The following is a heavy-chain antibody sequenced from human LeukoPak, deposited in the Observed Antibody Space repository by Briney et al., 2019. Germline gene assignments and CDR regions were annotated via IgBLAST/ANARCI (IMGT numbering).Heavy chain of an antibody. V-gene: IGHV3-23*01. CDR1: GFTFSSYA. CDR3: AKVNTYYGILTGYSPLNCFYP. D-gene: IGHD3-9*01. Sequence: GGSLRLSCAASGFTFSSYAMRWVRQAQGKGLEGVSAISGSGGSTYYADSVKGRFTISRDSGKNTLYLKMNSLRAEDTAVCDSAKVNTYYGILTGYSPLNCFYPWGQGTLVTVSS. J-gene: IGHJ5*02. CDR2: ISGSGGST.